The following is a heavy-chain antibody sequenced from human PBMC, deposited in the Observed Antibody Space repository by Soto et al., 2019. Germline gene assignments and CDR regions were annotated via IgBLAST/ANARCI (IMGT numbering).Heavy chain of an antibody. D-gene: IGHD3-22*01. CDR3: AVDSSGVDY. CDR1: GGSISSYY. V-gene: IGHV4-59*01. J-gene: IGHJ4*02. Sequence: QVQLQESGPGLVKPSKTLSLTCTVSGGSISSYYWSWIRQPPGKGLEWIGYIYYSGSANYNPSLKSRVTISVDTSKNQFSLKLSSVTAADTAVYYCAVDSSGVDYWGQGTLVTVSS. CDR2: IYYSGSA.